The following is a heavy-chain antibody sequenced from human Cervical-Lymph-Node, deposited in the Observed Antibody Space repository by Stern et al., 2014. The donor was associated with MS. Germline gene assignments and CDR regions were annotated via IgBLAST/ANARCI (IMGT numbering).Heavy chain of an antibody. Sequence: QVQLVQSGAGVKKPGSSVKVSCKASGGSFSGYAVNWVRQAPGQAPEWMGGIDPKFGAANYAQKFQGRVTLIADESTSTVYMEMISLTSEDTAVYYCTREATAHSGTFDFWGQGTLVTV. D-gene: IGHD1-14*01. J-gene: IGHJ4*02. CDR3: TREATAHSGTFDF. V-gene: IGHV1-69*01. CDR2: IDPKFGAA. CDR1: GGSFSGYA.